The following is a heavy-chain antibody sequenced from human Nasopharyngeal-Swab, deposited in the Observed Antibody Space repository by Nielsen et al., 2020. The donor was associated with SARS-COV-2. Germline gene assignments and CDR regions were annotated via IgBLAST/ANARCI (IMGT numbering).Heavy chain of an antibody. V-gene: IGHV3-23*01. D-gene: IGHD6-13*01. CDR1: GFTFSIYA. CDR2: ISGSGGST. J-gene: IGHJ4*02. Sequence: GESLKISCAASGFTFSIYAMSWVRQAPGKGPEWVSAISGSGGSTYYADSVKGRFTISRDNSKNTLYLQMNSLRAEDTAVYYCAKEEYSSSWYIGDYWGQGTLVTVSS. CDR3: AKEEYSSSWYIGDY.